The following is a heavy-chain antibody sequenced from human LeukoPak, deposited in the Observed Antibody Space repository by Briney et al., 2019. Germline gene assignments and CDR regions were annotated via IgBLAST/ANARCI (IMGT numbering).Heavy chain of an antibody. V-gene: IGHV1-2*04. D-gene: IGHD1-26*01. J-gene: IGHJ4*02. CDR2: INPNSGGT. CDR1: GYTFADYF. Sequence: ASVKVSCKGFGYTFADYFIHWVRQAPGQGLEWMRRINPNSGGTEYAPKFQGWVTMTRDTSISTAYVEMSRLISDDTAVYYCARYITSTPNREFDYWGQGTLVIVSS. CDR3: ARYITSTPNREFDY.